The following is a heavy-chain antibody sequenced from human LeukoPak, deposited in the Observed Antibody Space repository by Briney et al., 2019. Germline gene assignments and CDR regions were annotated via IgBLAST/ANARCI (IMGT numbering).Heavy chain of an antibody. CDR3: ARVHLGYDSSVQWYFDL. V-gene: IGHV1-69*05. Sequence: SVKVSCKATGGTFSSYAISRVRQAPGQGLEWMGGIIPIFGTANYAQKFQGRVTITTDESTSTAYMELSSLRSEDTAVYYCARVHLGYDSSVQWYFDLWGRGTLVTVSS. CDR2: IIPIFGTA. CDR1: GGTFSSYA. J-gene: IGHJ2*01. D-gene: IGHD3-22*01.